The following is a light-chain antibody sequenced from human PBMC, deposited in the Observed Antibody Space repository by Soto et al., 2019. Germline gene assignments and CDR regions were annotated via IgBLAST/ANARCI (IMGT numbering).Light chain of an antibody. CDR1: SSDVGGYNY. CDR2: EVS. V-gene: IGLV2-14*01. CDR3: SSYTSSSTLYV. Sequence: QSALIQPASVSGSPGQSITISCTGTSSDVGGYNYVSWYQQHPGKAPKLMIYEVSNRPSGVSNRFSGSKSGNTASLTISGLQAEDEADYYCSSYTSSSTLYVFGTGTKLNVL. J-gene: IGLJ1*01.